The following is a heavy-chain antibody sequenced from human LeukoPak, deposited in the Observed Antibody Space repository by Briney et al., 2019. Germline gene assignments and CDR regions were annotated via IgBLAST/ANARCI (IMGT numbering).Heavy chain of an antibody. J-gene: IGHJ5*02. D-gene: IGHD2-15*01. CDR2: INSDGSTT. CDR1: GFTFTSYW. Sequence: GRSLRLSCAASGFTFTSYWMHWVRQASGKGLVWVSRINSDGSTTNYADSVKGRFTISRDNAENTLYLQMNSLRVEDTAVYYCTRRVSATRWFDPWGQGTLVTVSS. V-gene: IGHV3-74*01. CDR3: TRRVSATRWFDP.